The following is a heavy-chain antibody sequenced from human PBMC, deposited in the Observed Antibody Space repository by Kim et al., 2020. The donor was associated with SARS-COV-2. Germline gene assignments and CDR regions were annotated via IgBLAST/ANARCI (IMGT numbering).Heavy chain of an antibody. CDR3: ARGEGITMIVVDENWFDP. V-gene: IGHV3-11*06. D-gene: IGHD3-22*01. Sequence: KGRCTIARDNAKNSLYLQMNSLRAEDTAVYYCARGEGITMIVVDENWFDPWGQGTLVTVSS. J-gene: IGHJ5*02.